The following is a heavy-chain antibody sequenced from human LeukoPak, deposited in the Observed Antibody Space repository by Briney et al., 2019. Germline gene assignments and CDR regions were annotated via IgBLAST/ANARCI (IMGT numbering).Heavy chain of an antibody. CDR2: IRTTGDST. V-gene: IGHV3-23*01. CDR1: GFTFSTSA. Sequence: GGSLGLSCGVSGFTFSTSAMTWVRQAPGKGLEWVSTIRTTGDSTYYADSVKGRFTISRDNSKNTLYLQMNSLRAEDTAVYYCAKCRGSRYDVFDVWGQGTMVTVSS. CDR3: AKCRGSRYDVFDV. J-gene: IGHJ3*01. D-gene: IGHD2-15*01.